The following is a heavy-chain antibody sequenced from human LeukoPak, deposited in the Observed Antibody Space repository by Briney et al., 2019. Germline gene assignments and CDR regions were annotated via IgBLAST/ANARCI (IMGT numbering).Heavy chain of an antibody. CDR1: GGSIRSTSYY. D-gene: IGHD3-3*01. Sequence: SETLSLTCSVSGGSIRSTSYYWGWIRQPPGKGLEWIGSIYYSGSTNYNPSLKSRVTISVDTSKNQFSLKLSSVTAADTAVYYCWRFLEWLYMDVWGKGTTVTVSS. V-gene: IGHV4-39*07. CDR2: IYYSGST. CDR3: WRFLEWLYMDV. J-gene: IGHJ6*03.